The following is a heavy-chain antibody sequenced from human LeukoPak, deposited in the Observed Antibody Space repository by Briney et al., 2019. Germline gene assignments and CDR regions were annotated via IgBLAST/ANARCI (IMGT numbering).Heavy chain of an antibody. J-gene: IGHJ4*02. CDR1: GYTFTSYD. D-gene: IGHD5-12*01. V-gene: IGHV1-8*03. CDR3: ARGRSTGYPYYFEY. Sequence: GASVKVSCKASGYTFTSYDINWVRQATGQGLEWMGWMNPNSGSTGYAQKFQGRVTITRNTSISTAYMELSGLRSDDTAVYYCARGRSTGYPYYFEYWGQGTLVTVSS. CDR2: MNPNSGST.